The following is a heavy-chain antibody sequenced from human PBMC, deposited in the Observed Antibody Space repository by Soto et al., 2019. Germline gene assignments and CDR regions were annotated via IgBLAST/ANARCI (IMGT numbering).Heavy chain of an antibody. CDR2: IIPFFGTE. CDR1: GGTFSSYA. CDR3: ARGRTGSSGYYWWYFDL. D-gene: IGHD3-22*01. Sequence: QVQLVQSGAEVKKPGSSVKVSCKASGGTFSSYAISWVRQAPGQGLEWMGGIIPFFGTENYAQKFQGRVTITADESTRTAYMELSSLRSEDTAVYYCARGRTGSSGYYWWYFDLWGRGTLVTVSS. V-gene: IGHV1-69*01. J-gene: IGHJ2*01.